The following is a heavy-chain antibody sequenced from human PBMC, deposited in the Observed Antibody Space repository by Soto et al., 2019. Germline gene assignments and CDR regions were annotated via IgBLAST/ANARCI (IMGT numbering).Heavy chain of an antibody. CDR3: ASHIEFSGSSVFDS. D-gene: IGHD6-6*01. Sequence: QLQLQESGPRLVKPSETLSLTCAVSGGSLSSSSFFWGWIRQPPGKGLEWIGSMHSRGRSYYNASLKSRLTISVDTSKNQFSLRLTSVAATDTAVYFCASHIEFSGSSVFDSWGQGTRVTVSS. CDR1: GGSLSSSSFF. CDR2: MHSRGRS. V-gene: IGHV4-39*01. J-gene: IGHJ4*02.